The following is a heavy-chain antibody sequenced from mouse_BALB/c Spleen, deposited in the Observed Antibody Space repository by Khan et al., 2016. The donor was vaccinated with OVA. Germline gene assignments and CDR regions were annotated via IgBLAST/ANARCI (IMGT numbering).Heavy chain of an antibody. CDR3: ARGRSRAMDC. V-gene: IGHV9-3-1*01. CDR2: IYTYTGEP. J-gene: IGHJ4*01. CDR1: GYTFTNYG. Sequence: QVQLQQSGPELKKPGETVKISCKASGYTFTNYGMNWVKQAPGKGLKWMGWIYTYTGEPTYADDFKGRFAFSLESSASTAYLQINNLTNEGTVTDFCARGRSRAMDCWGQGTSVTVSS. D-gene: IGHD1-1*01.